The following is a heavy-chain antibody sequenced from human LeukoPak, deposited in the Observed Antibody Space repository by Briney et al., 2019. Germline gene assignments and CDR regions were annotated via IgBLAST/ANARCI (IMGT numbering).Heavy chain of an antibody. CDR3: EKTPHNCSGGSCQKSEIYYMDV. D-gene: IGHD2-15*01. CDR1: GFTFSSYG. J-gene: IGHJ6*03. CDR2: IWYDGSNK. Sequence: GGSLRLSCAASGFTFSSYGMHWVRQAPGKGLEWVAVIWYDGSNKYYADSVKGRFTISRDNSKNTLYLQMNSLRAEDTAVYYCEKTPHNCSGGSCQKSEIYYMDVWGKGTTVTVSS. V-gene: IGHV3-33*06.